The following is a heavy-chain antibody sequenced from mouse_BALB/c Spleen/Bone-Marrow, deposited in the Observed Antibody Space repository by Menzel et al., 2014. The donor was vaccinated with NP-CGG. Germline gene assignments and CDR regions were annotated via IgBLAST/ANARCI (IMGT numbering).Heavy chain of an antibody. CDR3: ARKEGYDGYPDY. J-gene: IGHJ2*01. CDR1: GYTFSSYW. CDR2: ILPGSGST. D-gene: IGHD2-3*01. V-gene: IGHV1-9*01. Sequence: QVQLQQSGAELMKPGASMKISCKATGYTFSSYWIEWVKQRPGHGLEWIGEILPGSGSTNYNEKFKGKATFTADTSSNTAYMQLSSLTSEDSAVYYCARKEGYDGYPDYWGQGTTLTVSS.